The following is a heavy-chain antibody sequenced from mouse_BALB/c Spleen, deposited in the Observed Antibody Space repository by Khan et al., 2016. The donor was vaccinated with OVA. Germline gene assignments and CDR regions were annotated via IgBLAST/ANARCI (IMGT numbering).Heavy chain of an antibody. CDR3: SSGWSLYWYAWFAY. D-gene: IGHD2-14*01. V-gene: IGHV5-4*02. J-gene: IGHJ3*01. CDR2: ISDGGTYT. CDR1: GFTFSDYY. Sequence: EVELVESGGGLVKPGGSLKLSCAASGFTFSDYYMYWVRQTPEKRLEWVATISDGGTYTYYPDSVKGRFTISRDNAKNNPYLQMSSLQSEAAAMYYCSSGWSLYWYAWFAYWGQGTLVTVSA.